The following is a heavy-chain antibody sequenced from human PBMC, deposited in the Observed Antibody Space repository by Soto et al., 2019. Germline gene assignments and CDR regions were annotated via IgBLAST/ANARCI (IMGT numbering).Heavy chain of an antibody. CDR2: IFSSGES. CDR3: AREGSTTNWQKYFDH. V-gene: IGHV3-53*01. Sequence: PGGSLRLSCAASGFTVSSTYMSWVRQAPGKGLEWVSIIFSSGESFYADSVKGRFTISRDSSDNTVYLQMNSLKAEDTAVYYCAREGSTTNWQKYFDHWGRGTLVTVSS. J-gene: IGHJ4*02. D-gene: IGHD1-1*01. CDR1: GFTVSSTY.